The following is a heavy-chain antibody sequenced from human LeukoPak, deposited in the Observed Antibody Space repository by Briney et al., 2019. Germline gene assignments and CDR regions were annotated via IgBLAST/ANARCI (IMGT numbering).Heavy chain of an antibody. V-gene: IGHV4-59*01. CDR3: AREPGGDYDNWFDP. CDR1: GGSISSYY. Sequence: PSETLSLTCTVSGGSISSYYWSWIRQPPGKGLEWIGYIYYSGSTNYNPSLKSRVTISVDTSKNQFSLKLSSVTAADTAVYYCAREPGGDYDNWFDPWGQGTLVTVSS. J-gene: IGHJ5*02. CDR2: IYYSGST. D-gene: IGHD4-17*01.